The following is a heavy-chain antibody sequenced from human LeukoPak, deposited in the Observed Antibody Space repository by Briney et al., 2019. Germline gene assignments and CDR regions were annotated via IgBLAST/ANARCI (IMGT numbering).Heavy chain of an antibody. CDR1: GFTFSIYS. Sequence: GGSLRLSCAASGFTFSIYSMSWVRQAPGKGLEWVAFIKQDASAKDYVDSLKGRVTISRDNAKNSLYLRMNSLRVDDTAVYYCARWRGGQSEFDSWGQGTLVTVSS. CDR3: ARWRGGQSEFDS. CDR2: IKQDASAK. V-gene: IGHV3-7*01. J-gene: IGHJ4*02. D-gene: IGHD3-16*01.